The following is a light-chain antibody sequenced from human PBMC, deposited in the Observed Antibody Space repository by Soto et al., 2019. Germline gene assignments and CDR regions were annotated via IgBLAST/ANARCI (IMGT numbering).Light chain of an antibody. CDR3: QQLDT. V-gene: IGKV1-33*01. J-gene: IGKJ2*01. CDR1: QDISNY. Sequence: DIQMTQSPSSLSASVGDRVTITCQASQDISNYLNWYQQKPGKAPKLLIYDAANLETGVPSRFSGSGSGTDFTFTINSLQPEDSATSYCQQLDTFGQGNNLEI. CDR2: DAA.